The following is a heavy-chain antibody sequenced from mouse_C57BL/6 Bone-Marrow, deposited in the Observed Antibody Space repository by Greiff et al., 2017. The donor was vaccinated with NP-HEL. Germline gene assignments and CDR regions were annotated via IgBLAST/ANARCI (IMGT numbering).Heavy chain of an antibody. D-gene: IGHD2-1*01. J-gene: IGHJ2*01. CDR1: GYAFTNYL. Sequence: VQLQESGAELVRPGTSVKVSCKASGYAFTNYLIEWVKQRPGQGLEWIGVINPGSGGTNYNEKFKGKATLTADKSSSTAYMQLSSLTSEDSAVYVCARPQIYYGTLDYWGQGTTLTVSS. CDR2: INPGSGGT. CDR3: ARPQIYYGTLDY. V-gene: IGHV1-54*01.